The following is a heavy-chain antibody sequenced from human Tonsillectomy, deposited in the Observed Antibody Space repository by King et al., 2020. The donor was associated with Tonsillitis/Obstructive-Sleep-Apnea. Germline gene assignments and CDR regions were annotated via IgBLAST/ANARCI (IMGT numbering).Heavy chain of an antibody. D-gene: IGHD3-16*01. CDR1: GFTFSNYE. CDR2: ISASRTSI. V-gene: IGHV3-48*03. CDR3: ARDRGSGSDC. Sequence: VQLVESGGGLVQPGGSLRLSCAASGFTFSNYEMNWVRQAPGKGLEWVSSISASRTSIYYADSVKGRFTISRDNARNTLYLQMNSLRAEDTAVYYCARDRGSGSDCWGQGTLVTVSS. J-gene: IGHJ4*02.